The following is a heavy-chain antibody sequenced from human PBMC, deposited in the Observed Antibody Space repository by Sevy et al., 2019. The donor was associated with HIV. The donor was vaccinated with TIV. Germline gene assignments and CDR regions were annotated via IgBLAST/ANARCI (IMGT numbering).Heavy chain of an antibody. J-gene: IGHJ6*03. CDR2: INPSGGST. V-gene: IGHV1-46*01. CDR1: GYTFTSYY. Sequence: ASVKVSCKASGYTFTSYYMHWVRQAPGQGLEWMGIINPSGGSTSYAQKFQGRVTMTRDTSTGTVYMELSSLRSEDTAVYYCARGPRGVAIYYYYMDVWGKGTTVTVSS. CDR3: ARGPRGVAIYYYYMDV.